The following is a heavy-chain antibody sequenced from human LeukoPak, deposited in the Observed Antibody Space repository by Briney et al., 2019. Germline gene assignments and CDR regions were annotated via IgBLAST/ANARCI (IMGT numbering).Heavy chain of an antibody. V-gene: IGHV5-51*01. CDR3: ARGGSYSQYYYYGMDV. CDR2: IYPGDPDT. CDR1: GYSFTSYW. Sequence: GKSLKIPCKGSGYSFTSYWIGWVRQMPGKGLEWMGVIYPGDPDTRYSPSFQGQVTISADKSNRTAYLQWSSLKGSDTAMYYCARGGSYSQYYYYGMDVWGQGTTVTVYS. J-gene: IGHJ6*02. D-gene: IGHD3-16*01.